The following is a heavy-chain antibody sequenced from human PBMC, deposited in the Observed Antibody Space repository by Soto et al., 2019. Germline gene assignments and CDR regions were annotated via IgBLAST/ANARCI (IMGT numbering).Heavy chain of an antibody. D-gene: IGHD6-13*01. CDR2: IYYSGST. Sequence: SETLSLTCTVSGGSISSYYWSWIRQPPGKGLEWIGYIYYSGSTNYNPSLKSRVSISVDTSKNQFSLKLSSVTAADTAVYYCARVAVYSSSWYYFDYWGQEALVTVSS. CDR1: GGSISSYY. J-gene: IGHJ4*02. V-gene: IGHV4-59*01. CDR3: ARVAVYSSSWYYFDY.